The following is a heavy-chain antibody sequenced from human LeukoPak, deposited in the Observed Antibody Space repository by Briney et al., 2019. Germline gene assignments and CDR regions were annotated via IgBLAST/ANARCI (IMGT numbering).Heavy chain of an antibody. D-gene: IGHD6-13*01. CDR2: IRYDGNNK. CDR1: GFTFSTYG. Sequence: PGGSLRLSCAASGFTFSTYGMHWVRQAPGKGLEWVSFIRYDGNNKYYADSVKGRFTISRDNSKNTLYLQMNSLRAEDTAVYYCASTIAAAGYDAFDIWGQGTMVTVSS. CDR3: ASTIAAAGYDAFDI. J-gene: IGHJ3*02. V-gene: IGHV3-30*02.